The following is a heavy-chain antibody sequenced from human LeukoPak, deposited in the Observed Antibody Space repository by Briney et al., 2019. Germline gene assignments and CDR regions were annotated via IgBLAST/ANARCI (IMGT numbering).Heavy chain of an antibody. CDR1: GFTVSSNY. D-gene: IGHD1-1*01. Sequence: PGGSLRLSCAASGFTVSSNYMSWVRQAPGKGLEWVSVIYSGGSTYYADSVKGRFTISGHNSKSTLCLQMDSLRAEDTAAYYCARAPHTTYMTYYYYGMDVWGQGTTVTVSS. V-gene: IGHV3-53*04. CDR3: ARAPHTTYMTYYYYGMDV. J-gene: IGHJ6*02. CDR2: IYSGGST.